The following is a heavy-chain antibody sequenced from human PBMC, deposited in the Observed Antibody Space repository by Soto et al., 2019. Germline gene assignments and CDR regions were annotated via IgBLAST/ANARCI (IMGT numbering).Heavy chain of an antibody. V-gene: IGHV4-31*03. D-gene: IGHD3-3*01. CDR1: GGSISRGGYY. J-gene: IGHJ4*02. Sequence: SETLSLTCTVSGGSISRGGYYWSWIRQHPGKSLEWIGYSYYSGSTYYNPALQSRFTISGDTSKNQFSLKLSSVPAADTAVSSCAGSISPWGQGTLVPVSS. CDR2: SYYSGST. CDR3: AGSISP.